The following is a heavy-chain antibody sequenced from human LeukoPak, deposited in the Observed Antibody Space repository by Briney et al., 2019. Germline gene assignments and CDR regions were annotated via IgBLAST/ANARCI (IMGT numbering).Heavy chain of an antibody. CDR2: ISDTGTT. CDR3: ATGYYEPFEK. D-gene: IGHD3-22*01. CDR1: GGSISIYY. J-gene: IGHJ4*02. Sequence: PSETLSLTCTVSGGSISIYYWNWIRQPPGKGPEWIGCISDTGTTKYNPAFKSRVTISVDTSKNQFSLKLTSVTAADTAVYFCATGYYEPFEKWGQGTLVSVSS. V-gene: IGHV4-59*01.